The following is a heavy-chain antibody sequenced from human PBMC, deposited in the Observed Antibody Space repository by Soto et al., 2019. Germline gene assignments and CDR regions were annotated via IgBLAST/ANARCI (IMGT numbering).Heavy chain of an antibody. CDR1: GFTFSRYS. Sequence: EVQLVESGGGLVQPGGSLRLSCAASGFTFSRYSMNWVRQAPGKGLEWVSYISSSSSTIYYADSVKGRFTISRDNAKNSLYLQMNSLRDEDTAVYYCARAGIAVADYGMDVWGQGTTVTVSS. CDR2: ISSSSSTI. D-gene: IGHD6-19*01. J-gene: IGHJ6*02. CDR3: ARAGIAVADYGMDV. V-gene: IGHV3-48*02.